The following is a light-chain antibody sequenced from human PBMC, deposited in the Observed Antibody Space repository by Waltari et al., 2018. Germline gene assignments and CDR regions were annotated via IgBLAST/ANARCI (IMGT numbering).Light chain of an antibody. CDR1: SSAVGSYHY. CDR2: DVT. J-gene: IGLJ2*01. V-gene: IGLV2-11*01. Sequence: QSALTQPRSVSGSPGQSVTISCTGTSSAVGSYHYVSWYQQHPGKPPKLMIYDVTKRPSGVPDRFSGSNSGNTASLTVSGLQAEDEADYYCCSFARSSTLVFGGGTKLTVL. CDR3: CSFARSSTLV.